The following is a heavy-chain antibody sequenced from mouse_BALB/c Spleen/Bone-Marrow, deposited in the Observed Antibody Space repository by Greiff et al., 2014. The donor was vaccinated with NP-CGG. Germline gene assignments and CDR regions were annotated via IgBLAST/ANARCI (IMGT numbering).Heavy chain of an antibody. J-gene: IGHJ4*01. CDR1: GFNIKDTY. Sequence: SGAELVKPGASVKLSCTASGFNIKDTYMHWVKQRPERGLEWIGRIDPANGNTKYDPKFQGKATITADTSSNTAYLQLSSLTSGDTAVYYCARERDYDYAYAMDYWGQGTSVTVSS. CDR3: ARERDYDYAYAMDY. V-gene: IGHV14-3*02. D-gene: IGHD2-4*01. CDR2: IDPANGNT.